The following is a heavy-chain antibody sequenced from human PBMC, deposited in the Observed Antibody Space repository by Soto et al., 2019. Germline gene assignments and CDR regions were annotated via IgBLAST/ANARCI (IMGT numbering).Heavy chain of an antibody. CDR2: ISGSCGST. CDR3: APRAHYGDYYFDY. CDR1: GFTFSSYA. Sequence: GGSLRLSCAASGFTFSSYAMSWVRQAPGKGLEWVSAISGSCGSTYYADSVKGRFTISRDNSKNTLYLQMNSLRAEDTAVYYCAPRAHYGDYYFDYWGQGTLVTVSS. D-gene: IGHD4-17*01. J-gene: IGHJ4*02. V-gene: IGHV3-23*01.